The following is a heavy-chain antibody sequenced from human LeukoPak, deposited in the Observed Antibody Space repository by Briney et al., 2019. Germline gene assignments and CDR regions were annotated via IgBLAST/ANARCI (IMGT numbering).Heavy chain of an antibody. CDR2: IYYSGST. CDR3: ARASEDYYYYYMDV. Sequence: SETLSLTCTVSGGSISSYYWSWIRQPPGKGLQWIGYIYYSGSTIYNPSLKSRVTISVDTSKNQFSLKLSSVTAADTAVYYCARASEDYYYYYMDVWGKGTTVTISS. V-gene: IGHV4-59*01. D-gene: IGHD1-14*01. J-gene: IGHJ6*03. CDR1: GGSISSYY.